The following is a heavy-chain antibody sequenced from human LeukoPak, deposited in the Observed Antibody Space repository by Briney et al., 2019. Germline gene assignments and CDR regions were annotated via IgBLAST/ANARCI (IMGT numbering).Heavy chain of an antibody. J-gene: IGHJ4*02. CDR1: GGSITSGGFS. D-gene: IGHD3-22*01. Sequence: PSETLSLTCAVSGGSITSGGFSWNWIRQFPGKGLEWVGYIFRSVTTSYNPSLKGRVSISIDRSRNYFSLKLTSVIAADTAVYYCARSPRGYYDNSGPSYFDYWGRGTLVTVFS. CDR2: IFRSVTT. V-gene: IGHV4-30-2*06. CDR3: ARSPRGYYDNSGPSYFDY.